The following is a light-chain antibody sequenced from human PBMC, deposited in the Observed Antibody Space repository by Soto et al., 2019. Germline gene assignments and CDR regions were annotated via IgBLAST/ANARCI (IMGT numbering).Light chain of an antibody. V-gene: IGKV3-20*01. CDR1: LSVSSSY. Sequence: EIVLTQAPGTLSLSPGERATLSCRASLSVSSSYLAWYQQKPGQAPRLLIYGASSRATGIPDRFSGSGSGTDFTLTISRLEPEDFAVYYCQQYGSSPHFGQGTRLEIK. J-gene: IGKJ5*01. CDR3: QQYGSSPH. CDR2: GAS.